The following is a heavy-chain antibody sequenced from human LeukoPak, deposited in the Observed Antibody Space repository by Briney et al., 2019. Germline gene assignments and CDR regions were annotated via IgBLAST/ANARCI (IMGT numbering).Heavy chain of an antibody. CDR2: ISSSSSYI. CDR1: GFTFSSYS. Sequence: GGSLRLSCAAFGFTFSSYSMNWVRQAPGKGLEWVSSISSSSSYIYYADSVKGRFTISRDNAKNSLYLQMNSLRAEDTAVYYCAKGGTVTPFDYWGQGTLVTVSS. J-gene: IGHJ4*02. CDR3: AKGGTVTPFDY. V-gene: IGHV3-21*01. D-gene: IGHD4-17*01.